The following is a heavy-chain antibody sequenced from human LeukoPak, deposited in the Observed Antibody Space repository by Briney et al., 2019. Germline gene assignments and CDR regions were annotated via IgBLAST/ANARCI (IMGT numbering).Heavy chain of an antibody. J-gene: IGHJ5*02. CDR3: ARGNPVATTGTKGGWFDP. D-gene: IGHD1-1*01. Sequence: SETLSLTCTVSGDSISSYYWSWIRQPPGKGLEWIGYIYDSGSTNYNPSLKSRVTISLDTSKNQFSLKLRSVTAADTALYYCARGNPVATTGTKGGWFDPWGQGTLVTVPS. V-gene: IGHV4-59*01. CDR2: IYDSGST. CDR1: GDSISSYY.